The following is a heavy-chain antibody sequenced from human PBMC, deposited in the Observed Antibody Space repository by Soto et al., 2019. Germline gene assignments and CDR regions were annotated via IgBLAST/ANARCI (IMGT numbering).Heavy chain of an antibody. CDR2: IIPILGIA. J-gene: IGHJ4*02. V-gene: IGHV1-69*02. D-gene: IGHD6-13*01. CDR1: GGTFSSYT. CDR3: ARPHPSAAAGTFDY. Sequence: QVQLVQSGAEVKKPGSSVKVSCKASGGTFSSYTISWVRQAPGQGLEWMGRIIPILGIANYAQKFQGRVTITADKSTSTADMELSSLRSEDTAVYYCARPHPSAAAGTFDYWGQGTLVTVSS.